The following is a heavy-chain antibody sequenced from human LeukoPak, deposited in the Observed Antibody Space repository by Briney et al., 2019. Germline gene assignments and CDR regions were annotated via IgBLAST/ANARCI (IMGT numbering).Heavy chain of an antibody. D-gene: IGHD2-2*01. CDR2: INPNSGGT. CDR1: GYTFTGYY. V-gene: IGHV1-2*02. CDR3: ARGNHQLLSEPDDY. J-gene: IGHJ4*02. Sequence: ASVKVSCKASGYTFTGYYMYWVRQAPGQGLEWMGWINPNSGGTNYAQKFQGRVAMTRDTSISTAYMELSRLRSDDTAVYYCARGNHQLLSEPDDYWGQGTLVTVSS.